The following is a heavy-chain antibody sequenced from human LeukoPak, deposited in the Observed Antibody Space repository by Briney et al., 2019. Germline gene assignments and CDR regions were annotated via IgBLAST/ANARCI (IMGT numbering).Heavy chain of an antibody. J-gene: IGHJ4*02. V-gene: IGHV3-30*04. CDR2: ISYDGSNK. CDR3: AKDLDCSGGSCYSNY. Sequence: PGGSLRLSCAASGFTFSSYAMHWVRQAPGKGLEWVAVISYDGSNKYYADSVKGRFTISRDNSKNTLYLQMNSLRAEDTAVYYCAKDLDCSGGSCYSNYWGQGTLVTVSS. CDR1: GFTFSSYA. D-gene: IGHD2-15*01.